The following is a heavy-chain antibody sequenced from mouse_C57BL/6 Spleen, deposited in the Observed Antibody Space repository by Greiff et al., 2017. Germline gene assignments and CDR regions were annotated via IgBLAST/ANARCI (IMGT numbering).Heavy chain of an antibody. D-gene: IGHD1-1*01. V-gene: IGHV1-72*01. CDR3: ARTANYDSPLGY. Sequence: VQLQQPGAELVKPGASVKLSCKASGYTFTSYGMNWVRQRPGRGLEWIGRIDPNGGGTKYNEKFKSKATLTVDKPSSTAYMQLSSLTSEGSTVYYCARTANYDSPLGYWGQSATLTVSS. CDR1: GYTFTSYG. J-gene: IGHJ2*01. CDR2: IDPNGGGT.